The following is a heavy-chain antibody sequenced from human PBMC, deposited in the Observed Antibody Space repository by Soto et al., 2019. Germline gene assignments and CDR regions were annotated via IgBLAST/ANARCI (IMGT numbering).Heavy chain of an antibody. CDR1: GFTFSTYD. J-gene: IGHJ4*02. CDR3: ARDVYCASRSCPYYFDY. V-gene: IGHV3-21*01. Sequence: PGGSLRLSCAASGFTFSTYDMSWVRQAPGKGLEWVSSISSSSSRIYYADSMKGRFTISRDNANKSLYLQMNSLRAEDTAVYYCARDVYCASRSCPYYFDYWGQGALGTVSS. D-gene: IGHD2-2*01. CDR2: ISSSSSRI.